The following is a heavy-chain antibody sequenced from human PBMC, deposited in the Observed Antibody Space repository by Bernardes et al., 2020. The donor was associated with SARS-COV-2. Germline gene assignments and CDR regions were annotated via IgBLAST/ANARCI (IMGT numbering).Heavy chain of an antibody. Sequence: SLRLSCAASGFSVSAYWMHWVRQVPGEGLVWVSRINEDGRIINYAESVRGRFTISRDIANNKIYLQMNSLRIEDTAVYYCARDFGGNFDYWGQGTLVTVSS. CDR3: ARDFGGNFDY. V-gene: IGHV3-74*01. D-gene: IGHD2-15*01. CDR1: GFSVSAYW. J-gene: IGHJ4*02. CDR2: INEDGRII.